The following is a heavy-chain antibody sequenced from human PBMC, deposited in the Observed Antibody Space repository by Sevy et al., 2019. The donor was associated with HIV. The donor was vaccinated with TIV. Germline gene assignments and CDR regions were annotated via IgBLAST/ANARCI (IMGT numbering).Heavy chain of an antibody. J-gene: IGHJ4*02. CDR2: INPNSGGT. D-gene: IGHD6-19*01. V-gene: IGHV1-2*02. Sequence: ASVKVSCKASGYTFTGYYMHWVRQAPGQGLEWMGWINPNSGGTNYAQKFQGRVTMTRDTSISTADMELSRLRSDDTAVYYCAREERRIAVAAYGYFDYWGQGTLVTVSS. CDR1: GYTFTGYY. CDR3: AREERRIAVAAYGYFDY.